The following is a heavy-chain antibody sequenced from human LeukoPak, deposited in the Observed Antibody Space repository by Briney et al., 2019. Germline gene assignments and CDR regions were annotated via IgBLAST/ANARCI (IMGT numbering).Heavy chain of an antibody. Sequence: ASVKVSCKTSGYSFTGYYMHWVRQAPGQGFEWMGSIDPDSGDTKIAEKFKGRVTMTRDTSSSTAYMEVMSLRSDDTGVYYCARGMYGSGSYSAHWGQGSLVIVSS. CDR3: ARGMYGSGSYSAH. CDR2: IDPDSGDT. CDR1: GYSFTGYY. V-gene: IGHV1-2*02. D-gene: IGHD3-10*01. J-gene: IGHJ4*02.